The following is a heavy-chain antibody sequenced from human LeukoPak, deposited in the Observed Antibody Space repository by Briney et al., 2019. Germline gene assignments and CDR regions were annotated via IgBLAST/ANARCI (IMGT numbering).Heavy chain of an antibody. CDR3: ARARNDYDSSGFSALDL. D-gene: IGHD3-22*01. J-gene: IGHJ5*02. CDR1: EFIFSTYG. CDR2: IWYDGSNK. Sequence: GGSLRLSCTASEFIFSTYGMHWVRQAPGKGPEWVAVIWYDGSNKYCADSVKGRFTISRDNSKNTLYLQVNSLRAEDTAVYYCARARNDYDSSGFSALDLWGQGTLVTVSS. V-gene: IGHV3-33*01.